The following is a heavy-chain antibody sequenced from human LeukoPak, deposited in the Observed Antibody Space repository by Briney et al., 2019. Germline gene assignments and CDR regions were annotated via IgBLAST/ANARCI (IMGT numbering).Heavy chain of an antibody. Sequence: SETLSLTCTVSGGSISTYSWSWIRQPPGKGLEWIGFIYYTGSTNYNPSLTSRVIISVDTSENQFSLKLTSVTAADTAVYYCARHGSGSYRQFDYWGQGTLVTVSS. D-gene: IGHD3-10*01. V-gene: IGHV4-59*01. CDR3: ARHGSGSYRQFDY. J-gene: IGHJ4*02. CDR2: IYYTGST. CDR1: GGSISTYS.